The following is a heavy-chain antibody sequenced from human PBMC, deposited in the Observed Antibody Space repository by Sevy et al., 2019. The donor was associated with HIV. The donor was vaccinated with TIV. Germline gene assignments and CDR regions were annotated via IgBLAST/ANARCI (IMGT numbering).Heavy chain of an antibody. V-gene: IGHV3-30*03. CDR3: ARGLAALPGYYYGMDV. CDR1: GFTFSSYG. CDR2: ILYDGSNK. Sequence: GGSLRLSCAASGFTFSSYGMHWVRQAPGKGLEWVAVILYDGSNKYYADSVKGRFTISRDNSKNTLYLQMNSLRAGDTAGYYCARGLAALPGYYYGMDVWGQGTAVTVSS. D-gene: IGHD6-6*01. J-gene: IGHJ6*02.